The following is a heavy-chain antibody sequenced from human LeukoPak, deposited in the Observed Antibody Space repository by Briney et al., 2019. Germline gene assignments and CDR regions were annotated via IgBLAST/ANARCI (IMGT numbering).Heavy chain of an antibody. CDR1: GFTFSSYW. CDR2: ISTGSNHI. Sequence: PGGSLRLSCAASGFTFSSYWMSWVRQAPGKGLEWVSSISTGSNHIFYADSVKGRFTISRENAKNSLYLQMNSLRAEDTAVYYCARRDSGGYCFDYWGQGTLVTVSS. J-gene: IGHJ4*02. V-gene: IGHV3-21*06. CDR3: ARRDSGGYCFDY. D-gene: IGHD3-22*01.